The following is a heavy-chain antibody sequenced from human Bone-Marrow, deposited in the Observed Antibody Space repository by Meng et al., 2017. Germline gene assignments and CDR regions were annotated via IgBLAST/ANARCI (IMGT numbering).Heavy chain of an antibody. D-gene: IGHD3-22*01. J-gene: IGHJ6*02. CDR2: ISSSGSTI. V-gene: IGHV3-48*03. CDR1: GFTFSSYA. CDR3: ARVLYDSSGYYLYYYYYGMDV. Sequence: GESLKISCAASGFTFSSYAMHWVRQAPGKGLEWVSYISSSGSTIYYADSVKGRFTISRDNAKNSLYLQMNSLRVEDTAVYYCARVLYDSSGYYLYYYYYGMDVWGQGTTVTVSS.